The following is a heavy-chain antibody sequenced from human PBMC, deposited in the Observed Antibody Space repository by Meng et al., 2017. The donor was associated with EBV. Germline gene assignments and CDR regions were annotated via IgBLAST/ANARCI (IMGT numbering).Heavy chain of an antibody. Sequence: EVQGVGSGGGQVRPGGSLRLSFAVSGFTFSRFCMHWVRQGPGKGLVWVARTNEDGGTTNYEASVKGRFIISRDNTRNTLYLQMNSLRDEDTAVYFCSRDLAGPFDDWGQGTLVTASS. CDR1: GFTFSRFC. J-gene: IGHJ4*02. V-gene: IGHV3-74*01. CDR3: SRDLAGPFDD. CDR2: TNEDGGTT.